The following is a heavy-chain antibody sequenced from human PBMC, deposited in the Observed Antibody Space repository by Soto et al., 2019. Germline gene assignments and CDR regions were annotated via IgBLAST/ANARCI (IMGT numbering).Heavy chain of an antibody. CDR1: GGSISSYY. D-gene: IGHD4-17*01. J-gene: IGHJ4*02. CDR3: ARDYGDYYFDY. V-gene: IGHV4-59*01. CDR2: IYYSGST. Sequence: SETLSLTCTVSGGSISSYYWSWIRQPPGKGLEWIGYIYYSGSTNYNPSLKSRVTISVDTSKNQFSLKLSSVTAADTAVYYCARDYGDYYFDYWGQGTLVTVSS.